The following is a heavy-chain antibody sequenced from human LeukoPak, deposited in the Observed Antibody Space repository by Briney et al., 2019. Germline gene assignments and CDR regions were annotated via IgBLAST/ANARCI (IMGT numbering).Heavy chain of an antibody. J-gene: IGHJ4*02. CDR3: ASGPTYFDY. CDR1: GGSISSSSYY. V-gene: IGHV4-39*06. Sequence: PSETLSLTCTVSGGSISSSSYYWGWIRQPPGKGLEWIGSIYHSGSTYYNPSLKSRVTISVDTSKNQFPLKLSSVTAADTAVYYCASGPTYFDYWGQGTLVTVSS. CDR2: IYHSGST.